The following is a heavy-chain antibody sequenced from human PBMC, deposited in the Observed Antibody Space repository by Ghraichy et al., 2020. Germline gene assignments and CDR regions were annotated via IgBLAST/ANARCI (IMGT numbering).Heavy chain of an antibody. Sequence: KVSCKGSGYSFTSYWIGWVRQMPGKGLEWMGIIYPGDSDTRYSPSFQGQVTISADKSISTAYLQWSSLKASDTAMYYCAGSLGGPRGYSSSWAFDYWGQGTLVTVSS. J-gene: IGHJ4*02. CDR2: IYPGDSDT. CDR1: GYSFTSYW. V-gene: IGHV5-51*01. CDR3: AGSLGGPRGYSSSWAFDY. D-gene: IGHD6-13*01.